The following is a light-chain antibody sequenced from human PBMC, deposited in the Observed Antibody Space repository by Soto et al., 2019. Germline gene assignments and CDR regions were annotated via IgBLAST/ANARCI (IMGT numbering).Light chain of an antibody. CDR1: QSISSW. V-gene: IGKV1-5*03. Sequence: DSQMTQYPSTLSASGGDRGTITCRARQSISSWLAWYQQKPGKAPKLLISKASTLQSGVPPRFSGSGSGTEFTLTISSLQPDDFATYYCQQYESYPMTFGGGTKVEIK. J-gene: IGKJ4*01. CDR3: QQYESYPMT. CDR2: KAS.